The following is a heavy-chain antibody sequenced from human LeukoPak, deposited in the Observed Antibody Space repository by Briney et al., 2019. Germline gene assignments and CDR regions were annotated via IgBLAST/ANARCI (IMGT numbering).Heavy chain of an antibody. CDR3: AREPTYSSSWYTSCDY. CDR2: ISGSGGST. Sequence: GGSLRLSCAASGFTFSSYGMSWVRQAPGKGLEWVSAISGSGGSTYYADSVKGRFTISRDNAKNSLYLQMNSLRAEDTAVYYCAREPTYSSSWYTSCDYWGQGTLVTVSS. V-gene: IGHV3-23*01. J-gene: IGHJ4*02. CDR1: GFTFSSYG. D-gene: IGHD6-13*01.